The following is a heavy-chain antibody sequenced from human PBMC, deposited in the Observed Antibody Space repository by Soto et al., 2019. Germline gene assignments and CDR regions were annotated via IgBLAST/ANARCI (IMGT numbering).Heavy chain of an antibody. Sequence: QVQLVQSGAEVKKPGSSVKVSCKASGGTFSSYTISWVRQAPGQGLEWMGRIIPILGIANYAQKFQGRVTITADKSTSTAYMELSSLRSEDTAVYYCARAPSALGTGLAYFDYWGQGTLVTVSS. D-gene: IGHD1-1*01. CDR3: ARAPSALGTGLAYFDY. J-gene: IGHJ4*02. CDR2: IIPILGIA. CDR1: GGTFSSYT. V-gene: IGHV1-69*02.